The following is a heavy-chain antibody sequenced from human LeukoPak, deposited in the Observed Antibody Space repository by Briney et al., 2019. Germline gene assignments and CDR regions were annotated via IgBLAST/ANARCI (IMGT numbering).Heavy chain of an antibody. D-gene: IGHD6-19*01. Sequence: GGSLRLSCAASGFTFSSYEMNWVRQAPGKGLEWVSYISSSGSTIYYADSVKGRFTISRDNAKNSLYLQMNSLRAEDTAVYYCARGLAVAVFDYWGQGTLVTVSS. CDR1: GFTFSSYE. J-gene: IGHJ4*02. V-gene: IGHV3-48*03. CDR2: ISSSGSTI. CDR3: ARGLAVAVFDY.